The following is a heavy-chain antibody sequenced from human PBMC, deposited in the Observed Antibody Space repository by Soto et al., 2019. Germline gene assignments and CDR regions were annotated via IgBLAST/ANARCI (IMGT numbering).Heavy chain of an antibody. D-gene: IGHD5-18*01. Sequence: PGGALRLSCAAYGFTFSSYGMHWGRQAPGKGLEWVAVIWYDGSNKYYADSVKGRFTISRDNSKNTLYLQMNSLRAEDTAVYYCVAGYGQYYYYYGMDVWGQGTTVTVSS. V-gene: IGHV3-33*01. J-gene: IGHJ6*02. CDR3: VAGYGQYYYYYGMDV. CDR1: GFTFSSYG. CDR2: IWYDGSNK.